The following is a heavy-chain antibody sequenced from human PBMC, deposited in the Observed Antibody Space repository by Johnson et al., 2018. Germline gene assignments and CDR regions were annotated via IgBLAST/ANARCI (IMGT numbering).Heavy chain of an antibody. CDR1: GGSISSNY. CDR3: ARHWRY. D-gene: IGHD3-3*01. Sequence: QVQLQESGPGLVKPSETLSLTCTVSGGSISSNYWVWIRQPPGKGLEWIGSVYYTGTTYYNPSLQSRVTISVDTSKNQFSLRLSSVTAADTAVYYCARHWRYWGQGTLVTVSS. CDR2: VYYTGTT. V-gene: IGHV4-39*01. J-gene: IGHJ1*01.